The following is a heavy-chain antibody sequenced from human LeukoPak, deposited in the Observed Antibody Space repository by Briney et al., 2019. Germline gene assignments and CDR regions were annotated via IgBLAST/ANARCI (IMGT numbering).Heavy chain of an antibody. Sequence: ASVKVSCKASGYTFTTYGISWVRQAPGQGLEWMGWISGYDGNTKYAQKLQGRVTMTTDTSTSTAYMELRSLRSDDTGVYYCARDCSTSCYWFDPWGQGTLVTVAS. V-gene: IGHV1-18*01. CDR2: ISGYDGNT. J-gene: IGHJ5*02. CDR3: ARDCSTSCYWFDP. D-gene: IGHD2-2*01. CDR1: GYTFTTYG.